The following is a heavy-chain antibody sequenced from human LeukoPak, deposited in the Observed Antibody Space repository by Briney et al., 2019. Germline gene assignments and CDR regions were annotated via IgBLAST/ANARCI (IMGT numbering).Heavy chain of an antibody. CDR1: GYTFTSYY. J-gene: IGHJ4*02. D-gene: IGHD3-16*02. CDR2: INPSGGST. CDR3: ARGMGYDYVWGSYRPSDY. V-gene: IGHV1-46*01. Sequence: ASVKVSCKASGYTFTSYYMHWVRQAPGQGLEWMGIINPSGGSTSYAQKFQGRVTMTRGTSTSTVYMELSSLRSEDTAVYYCARGMGYDYVWGSYRPSDYWGQGTLVTVSS.